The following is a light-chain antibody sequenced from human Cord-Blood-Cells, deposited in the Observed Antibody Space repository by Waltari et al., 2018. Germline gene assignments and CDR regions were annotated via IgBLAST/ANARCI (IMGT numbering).Light chain of an antibody. CDR1: SPNIGSNT. CDR2: SNN. J-gene: IGLJ2*01. CDR3: AAWDDSLNGPV. Sequence: QSVLPQPPSASATPGQRVTISRSASSPNIGSNTLQRYQQLPGTAPNLLIYSNNQRPSGVPDRFSGSKSDTSAALAISGLQSEDEADYYCAAWDDSLNGPVFGGGTKLTVL. V-gene: IGLV1-44*01.